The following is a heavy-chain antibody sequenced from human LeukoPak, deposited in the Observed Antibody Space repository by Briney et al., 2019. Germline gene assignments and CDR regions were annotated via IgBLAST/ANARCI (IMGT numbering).Heavy chain of an antibody. CDR1: GYSFTSYW. CDR2: IYPGDSDT. J-gene: IGHJ4*02. Sequence: GESLRISCKGSGYSFTSYWIGWVRQMPGKGLEWMGIIYPGDSDTRYSPSFQGQVTISADKSISTAYLQWSSLKASDTAMYYCARPLPSGTAAAGFDYWGQGTLVTVSS. CDR3: ARPLPSGTAAAGFDY. V-gene: IGHV5-51*01. D-gene: IGHD6-13*01.